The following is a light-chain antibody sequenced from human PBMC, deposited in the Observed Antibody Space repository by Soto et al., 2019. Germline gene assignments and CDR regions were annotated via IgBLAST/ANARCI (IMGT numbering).Light chain of an antibody. Sequence: IQMTQSPSSLSASLGDRVTITCRASQNIDNYLNWYQQKPGKAPKLLIYATSTLQSGVPSRFSGSGSGTEFTLTISSLQAEDFATYFCQESYISPAVSFGGGTKVEIK. V-gene: IGKV1-39*01. CDR1: QNIDNY. CDR2: ATS. J-gene: IGKJ4*01. CDR3: QESYISPAVS.